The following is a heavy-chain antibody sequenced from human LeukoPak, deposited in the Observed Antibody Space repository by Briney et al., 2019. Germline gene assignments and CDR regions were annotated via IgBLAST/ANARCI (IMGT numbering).Heavy chain of an antibody. V-gene: IGHV4-39*07. CDR1: GGSISSSSYY. CDR3: VKGRLLLAAY. CDR2: IYYSGST. J-gene: IGHJ4*02. Sequence: SETLSLTCTVSGGSISSSSYYWGWIRQPPGKGLEWIGSIYYSGSTYYNPSLKSRVTISVDTSKNQFSLKLSSVTAADTAVYYCVKGRLLLAAYWGQGTLVTVSS. D-gene: IGHD3-10*01.